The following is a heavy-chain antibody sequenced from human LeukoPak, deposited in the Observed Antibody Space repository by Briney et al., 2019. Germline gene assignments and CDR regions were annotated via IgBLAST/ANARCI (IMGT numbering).Heavy chain of an antibody. CDR1: GFTFSSYG. Sequence: PGRSLRLSCAASGFTFSSYGMHWVRQAPGKGLEWVSAISGSGGSTYYADSVKDRFTISRDNSKNTLYLQMNSLRAEDTAVYYCAKRRAPDYGSGSYYNNYYGMDVWGQGTTVTVSS. J-gene: IGHJ6*02. V-gene: IGHV3-23*01. D-gene: IGHD3-10*01. CDR2: ISGSGGST. CDR3: AKRRAPDYGSGSYYNNYYGMDV.